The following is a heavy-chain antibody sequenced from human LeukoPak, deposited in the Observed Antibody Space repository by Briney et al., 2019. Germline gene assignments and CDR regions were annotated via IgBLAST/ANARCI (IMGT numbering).Heavy chain of an antibody. CDR2: ISYDGSNK. CDR3: ARDTTWTTVISGGWYGSFDY. CDR1: GFTFSSYA. V-gene: IGHV3-30-3*01. Sequence: GGSLRLSCAASGFTFSSYAMHWVRQAPGKGLEWVAVISYDGSNKYYADSVKGRFTISRDNSKNTLYLQMNSLRAEDTAVYYCARDTTWTTVISGGWYGSFDYWGQGTLVTVSS. J-gene: IGHJ4*02. D-gene: IGHD4-11*01.